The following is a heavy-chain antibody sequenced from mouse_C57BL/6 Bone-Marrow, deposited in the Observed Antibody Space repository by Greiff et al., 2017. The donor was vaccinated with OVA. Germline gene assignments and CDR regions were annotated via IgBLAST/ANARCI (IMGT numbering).Heavy chain of an antibody. V-gene: IGHV3-6*01. J-gene: IGHJ4*01. CDR3: ARAPGYYGSKYYAMDY. Sequence: DVQLQESGPGLVKPSQSLSLTCSVTGYSITSGYYWNWIRQFPGNKLEWMGYISYDGSNNYNPSLKNRISITRDTSKNQFFLKLNSVTTEDTATYYCARAPGYYGSKYYAMDYWGQGTSVTVSS. CDR1: GYSITSGYY. CDR2: ISYDGSN. D-gene: IGHD1-1*01.